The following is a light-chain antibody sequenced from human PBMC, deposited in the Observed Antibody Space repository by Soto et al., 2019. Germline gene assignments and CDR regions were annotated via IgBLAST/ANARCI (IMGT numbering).Light chain of an antibody. V-gene: IGLV2-8*01. Sequence: QSVLTQPPSASGSPGQSVTISCTGTSSDVGAYNYVSWYQQHAGKAPKLVIYDVTKRPSGVPDRFSGSKSANTASLTVSGLQAEDEAYYYCSSFASSNTWVFGGGTKLTVL. CDR2: DVT. J-gene: IGLJ3*02. CDR1: SSDVGAYNY. CDR3: SSFASSNTWV.